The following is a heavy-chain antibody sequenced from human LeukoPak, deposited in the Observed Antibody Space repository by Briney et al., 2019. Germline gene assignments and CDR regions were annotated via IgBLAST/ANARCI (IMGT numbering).Heavy chain of an antibody. CDR1: GGSISSYY. Sequence: PSETLFLTCTVSGGSISSYYWSWIRQPPGKGLEWIGYIYYSGSTNYNPSLKSRVTISVDTSKNQFSLKLSSVTAADTAVYYCAAPSAAGDGRIDYWGQGTLVTVSS. CDR2: IYYSGST. V-gene: IGHV4-59*01. CDR3: AAPSAAGDGRIDY. D-gene: IGHD7-27*01. J-gene: IGHJ4*02.